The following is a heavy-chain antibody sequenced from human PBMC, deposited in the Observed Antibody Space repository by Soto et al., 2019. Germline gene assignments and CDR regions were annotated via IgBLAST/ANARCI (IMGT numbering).Heavy chain of an antibody. CDR3: ARGLRDEIAARRGHRGYYYYYMDV. CDR1: GGSFSGYY. D-gene: IGHD6-6*01. Sequence: QVQLQQWGAGLLKPSETLSLTCAVYGGSFSGYYWSWIRQPPGKGLEWIGEINHSGSTNYNPSLKSRVTISVDTSKNQFSLKLSSVTAADTAVYYCARGLRDEIAARRGHRGYYYYYMDVWGKGTTVTVSS. V-gene: IGHV4-34*01. J-gene: IGHJ6*03. CDR2: INHSGST.